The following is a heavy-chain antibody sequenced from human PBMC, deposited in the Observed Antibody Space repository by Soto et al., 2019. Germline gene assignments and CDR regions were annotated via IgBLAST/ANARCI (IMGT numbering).Heavy chain of an antibody. J-gene: IGHJ5*02. CDR2: IYYSGST. Sequence: SETLSLTCTFSCGSISSGDYYWSWIRQPPGKGLEWIGYIYYSGSTYYNPSLKSRVTISVDTSKNQFSLKLSSVTAADTAVYYCARDGYYDFWSGYYRRGGWFDPWGQGTLVTVSS. CDR3: ARDGYYDFWSGYYRRGGWFDP. D-gene: IGHD3-3*01. CDR1: CGSISSGDYY. V-gene: IGHV4-30-4*01.